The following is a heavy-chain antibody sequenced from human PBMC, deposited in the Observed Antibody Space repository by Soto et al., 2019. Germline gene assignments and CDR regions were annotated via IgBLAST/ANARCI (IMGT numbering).Heavy chain of an antibody. Sequence: GESLKISCQASGYTFIYFWVAWVRQVPGKGLEWMGVIYLGASDIRYSPSFEGHVTISADKSTNTAYLQWSSLEAADTAIYYCARQGTSRGSDYAAFDFWGPGTLVTVSS. CDR3: ARQGTSRGSDYAAFDF. D-gene: IGHD3-10*01. CDR2: IYLGASDI. CDR1: GYTFIYFW. V-gene: IGHV5-51*01. J-gene: IGHJ4*02.